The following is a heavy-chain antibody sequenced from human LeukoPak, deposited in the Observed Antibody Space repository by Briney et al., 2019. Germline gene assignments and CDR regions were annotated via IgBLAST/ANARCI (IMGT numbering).Heavy chain of an antibody. J-gene: IGHJ4*02. CDR2: ISGSGGDT. CDR1: GFTFSSYA. CDR3: ARDPSRDSSGYYSAMYYFDY. V-gene: IGHV3-23*01. D-gene: IGHD3-22*01. Sequence: PGGSLRLSCAASGFTFSSYAMTWVRQAPGKGLEWVSAISGSGGDTYYADSVKGRFTISRDNSKNTLYLQMNSLRAEDTAVYYCARDPSRDSSGYYSAMYYFDYWGQGTLVTVSS.